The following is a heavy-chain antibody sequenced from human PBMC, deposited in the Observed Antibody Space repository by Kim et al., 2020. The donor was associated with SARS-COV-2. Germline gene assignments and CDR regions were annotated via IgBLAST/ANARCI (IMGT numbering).Heavy chain of an antibody. V-gene: IGHV1-8*01. CDR2: MNPNSGNT. D-gene: IGHD6-19*01. Sequence: ASVKVSCKASGYTFTSYDINWVRQATGQGLEWMGWMNPNSGNTGYAQKFQGRVTMTRNTSISTAYMELSSLRSEDTAVYYCARSRIAVAFLYYYYYMDVWGKGTTVTVSS. CDR1: GYTFTSYD. J-gene: IGHJ6*03. CDR3: ARSRIAVAFLYYYYYMDV.